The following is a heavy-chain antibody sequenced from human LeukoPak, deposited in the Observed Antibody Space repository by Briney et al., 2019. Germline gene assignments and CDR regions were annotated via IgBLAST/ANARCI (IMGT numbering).Heavy chain of an antibody. CDR2: INPNSGVT. CDR1: GYIFTGYY. D-gene: IGHD5-18*01. Sequence: ASVKVSCKASGYIFTGYYMHWVRQAPGQGLEWMGWINPNSGVTNYEQKFQGRVTMTRDTSISTAYMELTRLRSDDTALYYCARASYSTGYGDHWGQGTLVTVSS. CDR3: ARASYSTGYGDH. J-gene: IGHJ4*02. V-gene: IGHV1-2*02.